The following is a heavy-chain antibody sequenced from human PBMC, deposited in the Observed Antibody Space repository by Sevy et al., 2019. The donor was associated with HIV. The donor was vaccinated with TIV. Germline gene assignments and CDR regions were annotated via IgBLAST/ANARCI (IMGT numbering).Heavy chain of an antibody. D-gene: IGHD3-3*01. CDR3: ARSPDFWSGYLDY. CDR2: ITSSGSTI. J-gene: IGHJ4*02. Sequence: GGSLRLSCAASGFTFSDYYMSWIRQAPGKGLEWVSYITSSGSTIYYADSVKGRFTISRDKTENSLFLQMNSLRAEDTAVYYCARSPDFWSGYLDYWGQGTLVTVSS. CDR1: GFTFSDYY. V-gene: IGHV3-11*01.